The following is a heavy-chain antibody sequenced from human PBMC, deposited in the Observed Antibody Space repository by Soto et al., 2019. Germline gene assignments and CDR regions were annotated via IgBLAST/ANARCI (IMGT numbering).Heavy chain of an antibody. V-gene: IGHV3-30*18. CDR1: GFTFSSYS. D-gene: IGHD6-19*01. Sequence: GGSLRLSCTTSGFTFSSYSMHWVRQAPGKGLEWVGLISHDGTKQYSADSVKGRFTISRDDSKSTLYLQMNNLRVEDTAVYYCAKDYSSGWYNYCDFWGQGTLVTVS. J-gene: IGHJ4*02. CDR3: AKDYSSGWYNYCDF. CDR2: ISHDGTKQ.